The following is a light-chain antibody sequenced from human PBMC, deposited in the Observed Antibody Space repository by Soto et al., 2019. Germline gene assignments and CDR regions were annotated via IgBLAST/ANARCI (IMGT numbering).Light chain of an antibody. J-gene: IGLJ1*01. V-gene: IGLV2-14*01. CDR1: SNDVGGYNY. CDR3: CSYTRSRLYV. Sequence: QSVLTQPASVSGSPGQSITISCTGTSNDVGGYNYVSWYQQHPGKAPKLMIYDVANRPSGDSSRFSGSKSGNTASLTISGLQAEDEADYYCCSYTRSRLYVFGTGTKVIVL. CDR2: DVA.